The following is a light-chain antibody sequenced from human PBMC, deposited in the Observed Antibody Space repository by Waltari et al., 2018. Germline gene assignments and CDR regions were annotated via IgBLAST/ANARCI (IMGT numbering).Light chain of an antibody. V-gene: IGLV2-8*01. Sequence: QSALTQPPSASGSPGQSVTISCTGTSSDVGGYNYVSWYQQHPGKAPKLIISAVNKRPSGGPDRFSGSKSGNTASLTVSGLQADDEADYYCSSYSGSNNLGVFGGGTKLTVL. J-gene: IGLJ2*01. CDR2: AVN. CDR3: SSYSGSNNLGV. CDR1: SSDVGGYNY.